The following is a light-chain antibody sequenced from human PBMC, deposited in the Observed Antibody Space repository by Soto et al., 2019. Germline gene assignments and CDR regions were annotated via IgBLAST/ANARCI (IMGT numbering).Light chain of an antibody. J-gene: IGKJ5*01. CDR3: QQYYSSPPS. CDR2: YAS. V-gene: IGKV1D-43*01. CDR1: QGISSY. Sequence: AIRMTQSPFSLSASVGDRVTITCWASQGISSYLAWYQQKPTKAPKVFIYYASSMQSGVSSRFSGSGSGSDYTLTISSMQPEDFASYCCQQYYSSPPSFGQGTRLEI.